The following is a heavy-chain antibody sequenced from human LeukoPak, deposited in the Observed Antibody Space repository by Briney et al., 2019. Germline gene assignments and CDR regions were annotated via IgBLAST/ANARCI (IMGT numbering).Heavy chain of an antibody. V-gene: IGHV1-69*04. CDR2: IIPILGIA. J-gene: IGHJ4*02. D-gene: IGHD2-2*01. CDR3: ARTQLSIGYCSSTSCYHTRQLDY. CDR1: GGTFSSYA. Sequence: GASVKVSCKASGGTFSSYAISWVRQAPGQGLEWMGRIIPILGIANYAQKFQGRVTITADKSTSTAYMELSSLRSEDTAVYYCARTQLSIGYCSSTSCYHTRQLDYWGQGTLVTVSS.